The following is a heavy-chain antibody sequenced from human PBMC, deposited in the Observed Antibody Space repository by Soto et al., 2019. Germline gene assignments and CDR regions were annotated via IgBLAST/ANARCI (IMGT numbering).Heavy chain of an antibody. CDR1: GGSISSSSYY. Sequence: SETLSLTCTVSGGSISSSSYYWGWIRQPPGKGLEWIGSIYYSGSTYYNPSLKSRVTISVDTSKNQFSLKLSSVTAADTAVYYCARGTYYYDSSGYYEYYFDYWGQGALVTVSS. V-gene: IGHV4-39*07. CDR3: ARGTYYYDSSGYYEYYFDY. J-gene: IGHJ4*02. D-gene: IGHD3-22*01. CDR2: IYYSGST.